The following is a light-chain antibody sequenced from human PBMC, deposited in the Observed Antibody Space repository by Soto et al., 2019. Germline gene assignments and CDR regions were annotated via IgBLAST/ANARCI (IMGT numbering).Light chain of an antibody. CDR2: AAS. V-gene: IGKV1-39*01. CDR3: QQSYTNPVYS. Sequence: DIQMTQSPSSPSECVGERVTITGRASKNIIFYLNGYQQKRGKAPKLLIYAASNLQSGVPSRFSGSGSGTDFTLTISSLQPEDFATYFCQQSYTNPVYSVGQGTKVDSK. CDR1: KNIIFY. J-gene: IGKJ2*01.